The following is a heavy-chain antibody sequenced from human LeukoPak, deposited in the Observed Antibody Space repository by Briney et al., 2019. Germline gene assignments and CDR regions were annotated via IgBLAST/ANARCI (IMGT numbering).Heavy chain of an antibody. Sequence: SETLSLTCAVYGGSFSGYYWSWIRQPPGKGLEWIGEINHSGSTNYNPSLKSRVTISVDTSKNQFSLKLSSVTAADTAVYYCARRRLRSGYYSVWGQGTMVTVSS. D-gene: IGHD3-3*01. J-gene: IGHJ3*01. CDR2: INHSGST. V-gene: IGHV4-34*01. CDR3: ARRRLRSGYYSV. CDR1: GGSFSGYY.